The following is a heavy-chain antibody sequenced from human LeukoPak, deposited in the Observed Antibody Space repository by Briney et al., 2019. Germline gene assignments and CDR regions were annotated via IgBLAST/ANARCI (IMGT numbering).Heavy chain of an antibody. V-gene: IGHV4-59*08. CDR3: AGLRRIVPVRNTYYHSMDV. D-gene: IGHD2-2*01. Sequence: SETLSLTCTVSGGSITDYYWSWIRQPPEEGLEWIGYIHSSGSNNYNPSLKSRVALSVDSSKNQFSLELSSVTAADTAVYFCAGLRRIVPVRNTYYHSMDVWGQGTTVTLSS. J-gene: IGHJ6*02. CDR1: GGSITDYY. CDR2: IHSSGSN.